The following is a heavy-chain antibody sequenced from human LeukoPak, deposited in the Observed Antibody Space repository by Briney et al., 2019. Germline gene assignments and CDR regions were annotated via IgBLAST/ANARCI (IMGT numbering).Heavy chain of an antibody. CDR2: IYISGST. Sequence: SETLSLTCTVSGGSISSGSYYWSWIRQPAGKGLEWIGRIYISGSTNYNPSLKSRVTISVDTSKNQFSLKLSSVTAADTAVYYCARGQYYDSSVYFDYWGQGTLVTVSS. CDR1: GGSISSGSYY. J-gene: IGHJ4*02. CDR3: ARGQYYDSSVYFDY. D-gene: IGHD3-22*01. V-gene: IGHV4-61*02.